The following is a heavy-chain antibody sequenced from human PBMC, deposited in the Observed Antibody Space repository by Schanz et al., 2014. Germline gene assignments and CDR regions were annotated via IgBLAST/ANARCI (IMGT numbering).Heavy chain of an antibody. CDR3: AKQHIVRGVIYLNWFDS. J-gene: IGHJ5*01. Sequence: EVQLMESGGGLVKPGGSLRLSCSASTFTFDHYAMTWVRQAPGKGLEWVAAVSSRSDEIKYADSVRGRFTISRDNSKNTLYLQMNSLRAEDTAVYYCAKQHIVRGVIYLNWFDSWGQGTLVTVSS. CDR2: VSSRSDEI. V-gene: IGHV3-23*05. D-gene: IGHD3-10*01. CDR1: TFTFDHYA.